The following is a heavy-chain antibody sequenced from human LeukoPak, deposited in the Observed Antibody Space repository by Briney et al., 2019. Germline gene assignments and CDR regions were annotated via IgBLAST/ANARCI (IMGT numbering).Heavy chain of an antibody. CDR1: GGSISSYY. D-gene: IGHD6-19*01. V-gene: IGHV4-59*08. CDR2: IYYSGST. Sequence: SETLSLTCTVSGGSISSYYWSWIRQPPGKGLEWIGYIYYSGSTNYNPSLKSRVTISVDTSKNQFSLKLSSVTATDTAVYYCARHRRNSGWRGINWFDPWGQGTLVTVSS. CDR3: ARHRRNSGWRGINWFDP. J-gene: IGHJ5*02.